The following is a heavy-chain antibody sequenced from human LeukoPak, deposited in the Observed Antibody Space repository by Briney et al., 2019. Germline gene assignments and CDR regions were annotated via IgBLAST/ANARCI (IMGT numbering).Heavy chain of an antibody. CDR3: ARETYFDY. J-gene: IGHJ4*02. CDR2: IGSSGSTI. CDR1: GFTFISYE. Sequence: PGGSLRLSCVASGFTFISYEMSWVRQAPGKGLEWLSYIGSSGSTIYYADFVKGRFTISRDNAKNSVYLQMNSLRAEDTAVYYCARETYFDYWGQGTLLTVSS. V-gene: IGHV3-48*03.